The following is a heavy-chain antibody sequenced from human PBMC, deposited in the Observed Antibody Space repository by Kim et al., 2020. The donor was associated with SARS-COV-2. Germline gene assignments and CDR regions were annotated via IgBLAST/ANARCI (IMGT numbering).Heavy chain of an antibody. V-gene: IGHV4-39*01. CDR1: GGSISSSSYY. Sequence: SETLSLTCTVSGGSISSSSYYWGWIRQPPGKGLEWIGSIYYSGSTYYNPSLKSRVTISVDTSKNQFSLKLSSVTAADTAVYYCARHRIDYYDSSGYLSWFDPWGQGTLVTVSS. CDR3: ARHRIDYYDSSGYLSWFDP. J-gene: IGHJ5*02. D-gene: IGHD3-22*01. CDR2: IYYSGST.